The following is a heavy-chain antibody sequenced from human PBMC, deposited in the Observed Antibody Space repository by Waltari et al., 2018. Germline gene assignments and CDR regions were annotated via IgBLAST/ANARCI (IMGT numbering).Heavy chain of an antibody. D-gene: IGHD1-1*01. CDR3: ARDEGGLWVVPPTDQGNLRALDN. J-gene: IGHJ4*03. V-gene: IGHV1-18*01. CDR1: GFTFGDYG. CDR2: INAYNGDT. Sequence: QGQLVQSGGELKKPGASVKVSCKTSGFTFGDYGFNWVRQAPGQGLEWMAWINAYNGDTNYRQKFQDRVTLTIDTSTNTVHMEVRGLRPDDTAVYFCARDEGGLWVVPPTDQGNLRALDNWGQGTLVTVSA.